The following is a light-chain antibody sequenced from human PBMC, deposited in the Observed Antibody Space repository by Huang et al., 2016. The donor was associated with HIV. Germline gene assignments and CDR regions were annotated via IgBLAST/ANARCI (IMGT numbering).Light chain of an antibody. CDR3: QQRYNWPT. CDR2: DAS. J-gene: IGKJ5*01. CDR1: QSVSTY. Sequence: EIVLTQSPATLSLSPGERATLSCRASQSVSTYLAWYQQKPGQAPRLLIYDASNRATGIPVRFRGSGSRTDFTLTISSLEPEDFAVYYGQQRYNWPTFGQGTRLEIK. V-gene: IGKV3-11*01.